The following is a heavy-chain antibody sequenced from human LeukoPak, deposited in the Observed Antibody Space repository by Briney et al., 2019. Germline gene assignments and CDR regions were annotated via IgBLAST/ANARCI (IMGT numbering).Heavy chain of an antibody. V-gene: IGHV3-48*02. Sequence: GGSLRLSCAASGFTFSGYSMNWVRQAPGKGLEWVSYISSSSSTIYYADSVKGRFTISRDNAKNSLYLQMNSLRDEDTAVYYCARTYYDYIWGSYRLDYWGQGTLVTVSS. J-gene: IGHJ4*02. CDR1: GFTFSGYS. CDR3: ARTYYDYIWGSYRLDY. CDR2: ISSSSSTI. D-gene: IGHD3-16*02.